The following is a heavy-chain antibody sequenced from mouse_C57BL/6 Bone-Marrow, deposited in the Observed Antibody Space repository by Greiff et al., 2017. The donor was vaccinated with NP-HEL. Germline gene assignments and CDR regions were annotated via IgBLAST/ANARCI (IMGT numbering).Heavy chain of an antibody. D-gene: IGHD1-1*01. J-gene: IGHJ2*01. V-gene: IGHV5-12*01. CDR2: ISNGGGST. CDR3: ARQGFISYFDY. CDR1: GFTFSDYY. Sequence: EVKLMESGGGLVQPGGSLKLSCAASGFTFSDYYMYWVRQTPEKRLEWVAYISNGGGSTYYPDTVKGRFTISRDNAKNTLYLQMRRLKSKDTDMYYCARQGFISYFDYWGQGTALTVSS.